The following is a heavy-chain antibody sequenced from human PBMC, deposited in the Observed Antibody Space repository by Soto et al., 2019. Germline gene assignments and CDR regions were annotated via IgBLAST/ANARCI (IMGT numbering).Heavy chain of an antibody. D-gene: IGHD1-26*01. V-gene: IGHV2-5*02. J-gene: IGHJ4*02. Sequence: QITLKESGPTLVKPTQTLTLTCTFSGFSLSTSGVGVGWIRQPPGKALEWLALIYWDDDKRYSPSLKSRLTTXKXTPXNQVVLTMTNMDPVDTATYYCARRRGSGSYWAFDYWGQGTLVTVSS. CDR2: IYWDDDK. CDR3: ARRRGSGSYWAFDY. CDR1: GFSLSTSGVG.